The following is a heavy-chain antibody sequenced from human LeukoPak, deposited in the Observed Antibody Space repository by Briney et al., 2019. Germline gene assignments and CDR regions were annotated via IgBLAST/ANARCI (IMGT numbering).Heavy chain of an antibody. Sequence: SETLSLTCTVSGGSISSYYWSWIRQPAGKGLEWIGRIYTSGSTNYNPSLKSRVTMSVDTSTNQFSLKLTSVTAADTAVYYCAREIKNLGYCSSTSCYHDYWGQGTLVTVSS. CDR1: GGSISSYY. CDR2: IYTSGST. J-gene: IGHJ4*02. CDR3: AREIKNLGYCSSTSCYHDY. V-gene: IGHV4-4*07. D-gene: IGHD2-2*01.